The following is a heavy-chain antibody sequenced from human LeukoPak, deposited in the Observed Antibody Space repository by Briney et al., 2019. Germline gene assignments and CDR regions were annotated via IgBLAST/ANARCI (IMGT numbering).Heavy chain of an antibody. CDR3: ARHLYYYYYYMDV. CDR2: IYYSAST. V-gene: IGHV4-39*01. J-gene: IGHJ6*03. CDR1: GGSISSSSYY. Sequence: SETLSLTCSVSGGSISSSSYYWGWIRQPPGKGLEWIGSIYYSASTYYNPSLKSRVTISVDTSKNQFSLKLSSVTAADTAVYYCARHLYYYYYYMDVWGKGTTVTISS.